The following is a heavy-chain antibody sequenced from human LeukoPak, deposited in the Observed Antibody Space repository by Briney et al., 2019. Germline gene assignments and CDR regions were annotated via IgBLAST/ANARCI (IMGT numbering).Heavy chain of an antibody. D-gene: IGHD7-27*01. CDR1: GNYW. CDR2: INSDGSWT. J-gene: IGHJ4*02. V-gene: IGHV3-74*01. CDR3: VRDPNWGNDH. Sequence: GGSLRLSCAASGNYWMHWVRQAPGKGLVWVSHINSDGSWTSYADSVKGRFTISKDNAKNTVYLQMNNLRAEDTAVYYCVRDPNWGNDHWGQGILVTVSS.